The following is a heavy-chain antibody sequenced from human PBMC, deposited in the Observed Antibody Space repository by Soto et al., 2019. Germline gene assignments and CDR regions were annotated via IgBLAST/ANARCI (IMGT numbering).Heavy chain of an antibody. CDR1: GYTFTSYG. J-gene: IGHJ4*02. CDR3: ARDFKGTMIVGY. Sequence: ASVKVSCKASGYTFTSYGISWVRQAPGQGLERMGWISAYNGNTNYAQKLQGRVTMTTDTSTSTAYMELRSLRSDDTAVYYCARDFKGTMIVGYWGQGTLVTVSS. D-gene: IGHD3-22*01. V-gene: IGHV1-18*01. CDR2: ISAYNGNT.